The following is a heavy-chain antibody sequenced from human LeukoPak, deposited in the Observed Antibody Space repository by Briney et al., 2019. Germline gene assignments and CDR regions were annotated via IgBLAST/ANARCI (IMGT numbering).Heavy chain of an antibody. J-gene: IGHJ4*02. CDR3: ARHLSGKTDY. V-gene: IGHV4-39*01. CDR2: ILYSGVT. Sequence: SETLPLTCTVSGGSISISHPYWGWIRQPPGKGLEWIGSILYSGVTYYNPSLESRLTISVDPSKTQLSLKLTSVTAADTAVYFCARHLSGKTDYWGQGALITVSS. D-gene: IGHD3-10*01. CDR1: GGSISISHPY.